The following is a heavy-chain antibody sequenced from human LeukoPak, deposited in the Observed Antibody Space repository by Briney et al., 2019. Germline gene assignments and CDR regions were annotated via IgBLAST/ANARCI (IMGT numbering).Heavy chain of an antibody. CDR3: ARDPYGYYYGHGFDP. CDR2: IYYSGST. CDR1: GGSISSYY. D-gene: IGHD3-10*01. V-gene: IGHV4-59*01. Sequence: SETLSLTCTVSGGSISSYYWSWIRQPPGKGLEWIGYIYYSGSTNYNPSLKSRVTISVDTSKNQFSLKLSSVTAADTAVYYCARDPYGYYYGHGFDPWGQGTLVTVSS. J-gene: IGHJ5*02.